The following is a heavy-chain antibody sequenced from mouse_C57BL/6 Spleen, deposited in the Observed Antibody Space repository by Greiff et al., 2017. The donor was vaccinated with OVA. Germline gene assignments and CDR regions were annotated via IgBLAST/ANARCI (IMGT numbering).Heavy chain of an antibody. V-gene: IGHV1-15*01. D-gene: IGHD2-3*01. Sequence: VQLQQSGAELVRPGASVTLSCKASGYTFTDYEMHWVKQTPVHGLEWIGAIDPETGGTAYNQKFKGKAILTADKSSSTAYMERRSLTSEDSAVYYCTRFLYDGYYVFAYWGQGTLVTVSA. CDR2: IDPETGGT. CDR1: GYTFTDYE. CDR3: TRFLYDGYYVFAY. J-gene: IGHJ3*01.